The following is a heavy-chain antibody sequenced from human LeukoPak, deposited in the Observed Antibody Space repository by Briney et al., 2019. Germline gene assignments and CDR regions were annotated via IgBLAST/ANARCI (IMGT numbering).Heavy chain of an antibody. J-gene: IGHJ4*02. V-gene: IGHV3-48*04. CDR2: ISSSGSTI. Sequence: PGGSLRLSCAASGFTFSSYWMSWVRQAPGKGLEWVSYISSSGSTIYYADSVKGRFTISRDNAKNSLYLQMNSLRAEDTAMYYCARRVRVGAGPHFDYWGQGTLVTVSS. CDR3: ARRVRVGAGPHFDY. CDR1: GFTFSSYW. D-gene: IGHD1-26*01.